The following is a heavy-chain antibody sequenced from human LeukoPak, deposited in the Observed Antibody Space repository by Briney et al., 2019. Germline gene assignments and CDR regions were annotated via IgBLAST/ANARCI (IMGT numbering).Heavy chain of an antibody. J-gene: IGHJ3*02. CDR1: GGSISSYY. CDR3: ARDLLAQSSGWTARSAFDI. D-gene: IGHD6-19*01. V-gene: IGHV4-4*07. Sequence: SETLSLTCTVSGGSISSYYWSWIRQPAGKGLEWIGRIYTGGSTNYNPSLKSRVTMSVDTSKNQFSLKLSSVTAADTAVYYCARDLLAQSSGWTARSAFDIWGQGTMVTVSS. CDR2: IYTGGST.